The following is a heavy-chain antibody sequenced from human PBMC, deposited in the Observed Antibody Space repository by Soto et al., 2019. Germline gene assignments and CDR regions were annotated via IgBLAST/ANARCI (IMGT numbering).Heavy chain of an antibody. Sequence: GDSLTISNEASGYRFADYWCGWVRPQAGKGLEGMGSINPGDFDTKYSPSFQGQVTISADKSIDTAYLQWSSLKASDTAIYYCARHVSESYDFWAPYYNNYYYYTMDVWGQGTMVNVSS. CDR2: INPGDFDT. CDR3: ARHVSESYDFWAPYYNNYYYYTMDV. V-gene: IGHV5-51*01. J-gene: IGHJ6*02. CDR1: GYRFADYW. D-gene: IGHD3-3*01.